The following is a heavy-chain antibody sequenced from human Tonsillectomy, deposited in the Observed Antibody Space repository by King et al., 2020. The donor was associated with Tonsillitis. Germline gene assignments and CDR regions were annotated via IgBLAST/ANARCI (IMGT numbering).Heavy chain of an antibody. CDR1: GFTLSDFA. CDR3: AKDHESSGWPSFDY. D-gene: IGHD3-22*01. CDR2: IHRNGRNN. V-gene: IGHV3-23*03. Sequence: QLVQSGGGLVQPGGSLRLSCVASGFTLSDFAMSWVRQAPGKGLEWGSSIHRNGRNNYYADSVTGRFIISRDGLQNTLFLQMNNLRGEDTAVYFCAKDHESSGWPSFDYWGQGTVVTVSS. J-gene: IGHJ4*02.